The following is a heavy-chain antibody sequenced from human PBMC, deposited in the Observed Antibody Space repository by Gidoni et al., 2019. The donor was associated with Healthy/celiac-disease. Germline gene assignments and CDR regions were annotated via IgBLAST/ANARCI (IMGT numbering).Heavy chain of an antibody. CDR2: ISWDGGST. CDR1: GFTFDDYT. Sequence: EVQLVESGGVVVQPGGSLSLSCAASGFTFDDYTMHWVRQAPGKGLEWVSLISWDGGSTYYADSVKGRFTISRDNSKNSLYLQMNSLRTEDTALYYCAKDSAGELPMRGYFDYWGQGTLVTVST. CDR3: AKDSAGELPMRGYFDY. V-gene: IGHV3-43*01. D-gene: IGHD1-26*01. J-gene: IGHJ4*02.